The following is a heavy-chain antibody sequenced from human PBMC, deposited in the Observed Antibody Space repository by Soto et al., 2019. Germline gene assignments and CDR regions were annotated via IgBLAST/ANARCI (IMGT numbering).Heavy chain of an antibody. J-gene: IGHJ6*02. CDR1: GYTFTSYG. CDR3: ACDRYSSSCYGDSGMDV. V-gene: IGHV1-18*01. CDR2: ISAYNGNT. D-gene: IGHD6-13*01. Sequence: GASVKVSCKASGYTFTSYGISWVRQAPGQGLEWMGWISAYNGNTNYAQKLQGRVTMTTDTSTSTAYMELRSLRSDDTAVYYCACDRYSSSCYGDSGMDVWGQGTTVTVSS.